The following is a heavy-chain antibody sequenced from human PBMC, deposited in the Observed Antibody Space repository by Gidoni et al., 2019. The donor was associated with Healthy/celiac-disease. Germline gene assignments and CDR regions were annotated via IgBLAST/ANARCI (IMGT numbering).Heavy chain of an antibody. J-gene: IGHJ6*02. CDR2: IYYSGST. D-gene: IGHD5-18*01. CDR1: GGSIRSSSYY. Sequence: QLQLQESGPGLVKPSETLSLTCTVSGGSIRSSSYYWGWIRQPPGKGLEWIGIIYYSGSTYYNPSLKSRVTISVDTSKNQFSLKLSSVTAADTAVYYCARLGVDTAMVTVYYYGMDVWGQGTTVTVSS. V-gene: IGHV4-39*01. CDR3: ARLGVDTAMVTVYYYGMDV.